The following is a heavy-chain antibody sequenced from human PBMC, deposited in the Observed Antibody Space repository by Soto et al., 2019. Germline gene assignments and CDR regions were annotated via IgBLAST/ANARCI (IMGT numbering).Heavy chain of an antibody. CDR3: ARDPARGGGSYLGYFDY. V-gene: IGHV4-30-4*08. D-gene: IGHD1-26*01. CDR1: GGSISSGGHY. J-gene: IGHJ4*02. CDR2: IYYSGST. Sequence: SETLSLTCTVSGGSISSGGHYWSWIRQHPGKGLEWIGYIYYSGSTYYNPSLKSRVTISVDTSMNQFSLTLTSVTAADTAVYYCARDPARGGGSYLGYFDYWGQGTPVTVSS.